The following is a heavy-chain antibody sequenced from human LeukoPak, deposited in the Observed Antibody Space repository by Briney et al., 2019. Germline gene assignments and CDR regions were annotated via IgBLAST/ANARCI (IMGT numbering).Heavy chain of an antibody. V-gene: IGHV3-23*01. Sequence: GGSLRLSCAASGFTFSSYGMIWVRQAPGKGLEWVSGIYGSGGSTYYADSVKGRFTIFRDNSKNTLSLLMNSLRDEDTATYYCAKDRMVTTGLGALDIRGPGTLVTVSS. CDR3: AKDRMVTTGLGALDI. CDR1: GFTFSSYG. J-gene: IGHJ3*02. D-gene: IGHD4-17*01. CDR2: IYGSGGST.